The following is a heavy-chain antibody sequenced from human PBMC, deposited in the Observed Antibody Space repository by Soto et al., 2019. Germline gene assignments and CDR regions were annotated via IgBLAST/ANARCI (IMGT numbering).Heavy chain of an antibody. CDR2: ISYDGSNK. D-gene: IGHD3-3*01. CDR1: GFTFSSYG. J-gene: IGHJ4*02. V-gene: IGHV3-30*18. Sequence: SGGSLRLSCAASGFTFSSYGMHWVRQAPGKGLEWVAVISYDGSNKYYADSVKGRFTISRDNSKNTLYLQMNSLRAEDTAVYYCAKDPYYDFWSGYYLDYWGQGTLVTVSS. CDR3: AKDPYYDFWSGYYLDY.